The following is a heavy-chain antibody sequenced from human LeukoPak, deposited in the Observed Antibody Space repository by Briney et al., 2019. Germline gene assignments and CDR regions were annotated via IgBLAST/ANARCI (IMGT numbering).Heavy chain of an antibody. CDR1: GYTFTGYY. J-gene: IGHJ4*02. Sequence: ASVKVSCKASGYTFTGYYMHWVRQAPGQGLEWMGRINPNSGGTNYAQKFQGRVTMTRDTSISTAYMELSRLRSDDTAVYYCARDYVNYYGSGNDYWGQGTLVTVSS. CDR3: ARDYVNYYGSGNDY. V-gene: IGHV1-2*06. D-gene: IGHD3-10*01. CDR2: INPNSGGT.